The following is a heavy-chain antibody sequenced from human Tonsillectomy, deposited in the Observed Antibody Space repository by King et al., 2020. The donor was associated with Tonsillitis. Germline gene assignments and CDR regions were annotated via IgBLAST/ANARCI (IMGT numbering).Heavy chain of an antibody. Sequence: VQLVESGGGLVQPGGSLRLSCAASGFNFSRYAMSWVRQAPGKGLEWVSGITGDGVSTYYADSVKGRFTISRDNSKNTLYLQKNSLRAEDTAVYYCAKNIRYCSGGRCFYYFYMDVWGKGTTVTVSS. V-gene: IGHV3-23*04. CDR1: GFNFSRYA. CDR3: AKNIRYCSGGRCFYYFYMDV. CDR2: ITGDGVST. D-gene: IGHD2-15*01. J-gene: IGHJ6*03.